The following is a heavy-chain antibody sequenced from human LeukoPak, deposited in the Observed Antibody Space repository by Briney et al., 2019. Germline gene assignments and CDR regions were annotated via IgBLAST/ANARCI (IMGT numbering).Heavy chain of an antibody. CDR1: GFTFSIYR. V-gene: IGHV3-30*02. Sequence: GGSLRLSCAASGFTFSIYRVHCVRHARGEGLEWVAFLWYEGSNKHYAHYVKGRFTISRDNSKNTLYVQMNSLRAEDTAVYYCPKQGSPRGHASTFDYWGQGTLVTVSS. D-gene: IGHD3-10*01. CDR2: LWYEGSNK. CDR3: PKQGSPRGHASTFDY. J-gene: IGHJ4*02.